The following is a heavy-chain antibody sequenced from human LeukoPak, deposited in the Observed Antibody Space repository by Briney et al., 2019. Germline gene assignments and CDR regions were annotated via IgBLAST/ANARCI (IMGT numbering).Heavy chain of an antibody. V-gene: IGHV3-33*01. CDR1: GFIFSSYG. CDR2: IWFDGSKK. Sequence: PGGSLRLSCAASGFIFSSYGMHWVRQAPGKGLEWVAVIWFDGSKKYYADSVKGRITISRDNSKNTLYLQMNSLRAEDTAVYYCARDGGYCSGGSCPKGINAFDIWGQGTMVTVSS. J-gene: IGHJ3*02. D-gene: IGHD2-15*01. CDR3: ARDGGYCSGGSCPKGINAFDI.